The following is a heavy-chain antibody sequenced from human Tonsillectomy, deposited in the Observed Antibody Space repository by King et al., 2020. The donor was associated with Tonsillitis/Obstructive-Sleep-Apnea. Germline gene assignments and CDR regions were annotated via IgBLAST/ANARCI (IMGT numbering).Heavy chain of an antibody. CDR2: ISYSGNA. CDR3: ASTTPPYYYYYMDV. CDR1: NGSISSAGYY. D-gene: IGHD1-1*01. J-gene: IGHJ6*03. V-gene: IGHV4-31*03. Sequence: QLQESGPGLVKPSQTLSLTCTVSNGSISSAGYYWRWIRQHPGQGLEWIGYISYSGNAYYNPSLKSRVIISVDTSKNQFSLNLSSVTAADTAVYYCASTTPPYYYYYMDVWGTGTTVAVSS.